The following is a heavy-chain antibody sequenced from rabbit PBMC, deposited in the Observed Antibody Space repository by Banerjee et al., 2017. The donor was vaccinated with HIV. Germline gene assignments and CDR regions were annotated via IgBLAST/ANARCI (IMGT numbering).Heavy chain of an antibody. J-gene: IGHJ4*01. CDR2: INTSSGNT. V-gene: IGHV1S45*01. Sequence: QEQLKETGGGLVQPGGSLTLSCKASGFDFSSYYMNWVRQAPGEGLKWIACINTSSGNTVYATWAKGRFTISKTSWTTVTLQMTSLTAADTATYFCARDLAGVIGWNFGLWGPGTLVTVS. CDR1: GFDFSSYYM. D-gene: IGHD4-1*01. CDR3: ARDLAGVIGWNFGL.